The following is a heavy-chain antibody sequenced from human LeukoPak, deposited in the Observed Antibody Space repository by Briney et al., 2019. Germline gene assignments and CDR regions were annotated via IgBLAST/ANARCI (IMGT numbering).Heavy chain of an antibody. V-gene: IGHV1-69*02. CDR2: IIPILGIA. CDR3: ASGYYYDSSGYDLESYFDY. CDR1: GGTFSSYT. D-gene: IGHD3-22*01. Sequence: GSSVKVSCKASGGTFSSYTISWVRQAPGQGLEWMGRIIPILGIANYAQKFQGRVTITADKSTSTAYMELSSLRSEDTAVYYCASGYYYDSSGYDLESYFDYWGQGTLVTVSS. J-gene: IGHJ4*02.